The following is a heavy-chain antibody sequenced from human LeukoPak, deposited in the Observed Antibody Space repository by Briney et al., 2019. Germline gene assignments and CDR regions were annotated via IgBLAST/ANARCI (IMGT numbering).Heavy chain of an antibody. CDR2: IYYSGST. Sequence: PSETLSLTCIVSGGSISSSSYYWGWIRQPPGKGLEWIGIIYYSGSTYYNPSLKSRLTISVDTSKNQFSLKLSSVTATDTAVYYCARRGYCSSTSCYEYWFDPWGQGTLVTVSS. CDR1: GGSISSSSYY. V-gene: IGHV4-39*01. J-gene: IGHJ5*02. D-gene: IGHD2-2*01. CDR3: ARRGYCSSTSCYEYWFDP.